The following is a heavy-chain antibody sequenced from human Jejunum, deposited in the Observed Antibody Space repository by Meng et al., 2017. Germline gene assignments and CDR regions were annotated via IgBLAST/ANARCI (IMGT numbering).Heavy chain of an antibody. Sequence: SQIPALTGAISGDSGAIIYAAWNWIRQPPTRGLEWLGMTYYRSEGFSNYAPSVQSRILIDPDTSKNQAALQLNSVTHEDTAVYYCARAGSANWDGREYNWFDSWGQGTLVTVSS. V-gene: IGHV6-1*01. CDR1: GDSGAIIYAA. CDR2: TYYRSEGFS. CDR3: ARAGSANWDGREYNWFDS. D-gene: IGHD1-1*01. J-gene: IGHJ5*01.